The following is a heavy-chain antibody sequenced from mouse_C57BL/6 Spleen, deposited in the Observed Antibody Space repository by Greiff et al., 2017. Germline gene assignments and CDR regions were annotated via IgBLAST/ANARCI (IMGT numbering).Heavy chain of an antibody. CDR2: IDPEDGET. Sequence: VQLQQSGAELVKPGASVKLSCTASGFNITGYYMHWVKQRTEQGLEWIGRIDPEDGETKYAAKFQGKATIDADTSSNTAYLQLSSLTSEDTAVYYCTGRGLQRDYNAMDYWGQGTSVTVSS. D-gene: IGHD1-1*01. CDR1: GFNITGYY. J-gene: IGHJ4*01. V-gene: IGHV14-2*01. CDR3: TGRGLQRDYNAMDY.